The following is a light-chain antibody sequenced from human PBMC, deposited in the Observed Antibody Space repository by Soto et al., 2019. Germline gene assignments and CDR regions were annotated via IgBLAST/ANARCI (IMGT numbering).Light chain of an antibody. CDR3: YSYAGRNIWV. J-gene: IGLJ3*02. CDR1: GSDIGAYNF. CDR2: GVT. V-gene: IGLV2-8*01. Sequence: QSVLAQPPPASGSPGQSVTISCTGSGSDIGAYNFVSWYQQHPGKAPKLMIFGVTERPSGVPDRFSGSKSGNTASLTVSGLLADDEAVYYCYSYAGRNIWVFGGGTKVTVL.